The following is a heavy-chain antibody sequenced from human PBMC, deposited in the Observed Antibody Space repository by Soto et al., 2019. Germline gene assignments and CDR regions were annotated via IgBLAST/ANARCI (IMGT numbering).Heavy chain of an antibody. CDR3: ARDLLVATIVGPFDY. CDR1: GFTFSSYG. J-gene: IGHJ4*02. V-gene: IGHV3-33*01. D-gene: IGHD5-12*01. CDR2: IWYDGSNK. Sequence: QVQLVESGGGVVQPGRSLRLSCAASGFTFSSYGMHWVRQAPGKGLEWVAVIWYDGSNKYYADSVKGRFTISRDNSKNTLYLQMNSLRAEDTAVYYCARDLLVATIVGPFDYWGQGTLVTVSS.